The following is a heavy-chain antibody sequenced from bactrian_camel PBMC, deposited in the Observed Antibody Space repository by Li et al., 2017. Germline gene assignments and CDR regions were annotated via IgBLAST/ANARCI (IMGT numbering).Heavy chain of an antibody. J-gene: IGHJ4*01. CDR2: ISPMTGYT. D-gene: IGHD2*01. CDR3: AAARRTEYPCDHNYCSGGVCYFYTRVGY. Sequence: HVQLVESGGGSVQAGGSLRLSCARSGDINSRYCVGWFRQTPGKEREGVASISPMTGYTYYTGSVSGRFTISKDDAKNTLYLQLNGLEPEDTALYYCAAARRTEYPCDHNYCSGGVCYFYTRVGYWGRGTQVTVS. CDR1: GDINSRYC. V-gene: IGHV3S54*01.